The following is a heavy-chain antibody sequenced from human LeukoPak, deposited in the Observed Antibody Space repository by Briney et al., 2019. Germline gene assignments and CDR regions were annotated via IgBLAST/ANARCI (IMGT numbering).Heavy chain of an antibody. D-gene: IGHD3-22*01. CDR2: TYYSGST. J-gene: IGHJ5*02. V-gene: IGHV4-30-4*08. CDR3: ARPYYYDSRIDP. CDR1: GFTFTNYA. Sequence: LRLSCAASGFTFTNYALIWVRQPPGKGLEWIGYTYYSGSTYYNPSLKNRVSISVDTSKNQFSLNLSSVTAADTAVYYCARPYYYDSRIDPWGQGTLVTVSS.